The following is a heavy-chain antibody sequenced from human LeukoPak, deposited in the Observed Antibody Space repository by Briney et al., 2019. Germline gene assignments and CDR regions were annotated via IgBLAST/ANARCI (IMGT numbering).Heavy chain of an antibody. CDR2: INPNSGGT. V-gene: IGHV1-2*02. CDR3: ARYDSSGYPLDY. CDR1: GYAFTGYY. D-gene: IGHD3-22*01. Sequence: ASVKVSCKASGYAFTGYYMHWVRQAPGQGLEWMGWINPNSGGTNYARKFQGRVTMTRDTSISTAYMELSRLRSDDTAVYYCARYDSSGYPLDYWGQGTLVTVSS. J-gene: IGHJ4*02.